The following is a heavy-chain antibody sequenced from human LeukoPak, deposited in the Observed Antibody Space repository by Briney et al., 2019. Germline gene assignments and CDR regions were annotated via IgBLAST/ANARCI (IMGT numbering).Heavy chain of an antibody. CDR1: GLTFSSYA. CDR3: ARLQRYVSDYYYGMDV. Sequence: PGGSLRLSCAASGLTFSSYAMSWRRQAPGKGLEWVSAISGSSGHTYYAASVTGRFTISRDNAKNSLYLQVSSLRADDTAVYYCARLQRYVSDYYYGMDVWGRGPTVTVSS. D-gene: IGHD4-11*01. CDR2: ISGSSGHT. J-gene: IGHJ6*04. V-gene: IGHV3-23*01.